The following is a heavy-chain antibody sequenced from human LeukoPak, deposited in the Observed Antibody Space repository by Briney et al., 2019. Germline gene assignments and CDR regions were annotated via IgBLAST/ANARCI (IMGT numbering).Heavy chain of an antibody. Sequence: PGGSLRLSCAASGFTFSSYAMSWVRQAPGKGLEWVSAISGSGGSTYYADSVKGRFTISRDNSKSTLYLQMNSLRAEDTAVYYCARWGISASSSWPDAFDIWGQGTMVTVSS. CDR1: GFTFSSYA. J-gene: IGHJ3*02. D-gene: IGHD6-13*01. V-gene: IGHV3-23*01. CDR2: ISGSGGST. CDR3: ARWGISASSSWPDAFDI.